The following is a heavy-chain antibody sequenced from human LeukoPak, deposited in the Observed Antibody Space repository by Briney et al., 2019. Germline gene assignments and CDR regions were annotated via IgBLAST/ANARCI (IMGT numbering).Heavy chain of an antibody. V-gene: IGHV1-69*05. CDR2: IIPIFGTA. CDR1: GYTFTSYG. Sequence: ASVKVSCKASGYTFTSYGISWVRQAPGQGLEWMGRIIPIFGTANYAQKFQGRVTITTDESTSTAYMELSSLRSEDTAVYYCARARRASNYDILTGYYYYMDVWGKGTTVTVSS. CDR3: ARARRASNYDILTGYYYYMDV. D-gene: IGHD3-9*01. J-gene: IGHJ6*03.